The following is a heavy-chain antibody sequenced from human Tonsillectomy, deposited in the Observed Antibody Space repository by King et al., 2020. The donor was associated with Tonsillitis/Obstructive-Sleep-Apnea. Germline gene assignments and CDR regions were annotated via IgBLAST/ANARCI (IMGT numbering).Heavy chain of an antibody. Sequence: QLQESGPRLVKPSETLSLTCSVSGGSVSSSSYYWGWIRQPPGKGLEWIGSMSFSGRTYYNPSLKSRVTISGDTSKNQFSLKLSSVTAADTAVYYCARQKGGTGDPIDSWGQGTLVTVSS. J-gene: IGHJ4*02. CDR1: GGSVSSSSYY. D-gene: IGHD7-27*01. CDR2: MSFSGRT. V-gene: IGHV4-39*01. CDR3: ARQKGGTGDPIDS.